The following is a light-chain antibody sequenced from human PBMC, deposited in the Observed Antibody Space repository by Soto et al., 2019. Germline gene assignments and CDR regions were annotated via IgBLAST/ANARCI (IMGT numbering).Light chain of an antibody. CDR3: QQYSSYPWT. CDR1: QYISSW. CDR2: KAS. V-gene: IGKV1-5*03. Sequence: DIQMTQSPSTLSASAGDRVIISCRASQYISSWLAWYQQKPGKAPDLLIYKASSLQSGVPSRFSGSGSGTQFTLTISSLQPDDFATDYCQQYSSYPWTFGQGTKVDI. J-gene: IGKJ1*01.